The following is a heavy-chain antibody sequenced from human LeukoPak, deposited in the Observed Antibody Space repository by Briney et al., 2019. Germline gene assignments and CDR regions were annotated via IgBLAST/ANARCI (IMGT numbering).Heavy chain of an antibody. CDR3: AKSIISSWWYNWFDP. J-gene: IGHJ5*02. V-gene: IGHV3-30*18. CDR2: ISYDGSNK. D-gene: IGHD6-13*01. CDR1: GFTFSSYG. Sequence: QAGGSLRLSCAAPGFTFSSYGMHWVRQAPGKGLEWVAVISYDGSNKYYADSVKGRFTISRDNSKNTLYLQMNSLRAEDTAVYYCAKSIISSWWYNWFDPWGQETLVTVSS.